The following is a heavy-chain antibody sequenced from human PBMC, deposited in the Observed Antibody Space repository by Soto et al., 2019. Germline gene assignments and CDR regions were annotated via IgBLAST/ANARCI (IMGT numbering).Heavy chain of an antibody. J-gene: IGHJ5*02. Sequence: SVKVSCKASGGTFSSYAISWVRQAPGQGLEWMGGIIPIFGTANYAQKFQGRVTITADESTSTAYMELSSLRSEDTAVYYCATRYDFWSGYQPWGQGTLVTVSS. CDR2: IIPIFGTA. V-gene: IGHV1-69*13. D-gene: IGHD3-3*01. CDR1: GGTFSSYA. CDR3: ATRYDFWSGYQP.